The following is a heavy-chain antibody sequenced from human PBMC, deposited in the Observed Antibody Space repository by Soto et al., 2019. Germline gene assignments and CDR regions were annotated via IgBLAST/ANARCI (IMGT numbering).Heavy chain of an antibody. Sequence: QVQLQESGPGLVKPSETLSLTCTVSGGSISSYYWSWIRQPPGKGLEWIGYIYYSGTTNYNPSLKSRVTXXVDSSQYRFALKLSSVTAADTAVNYCARGSASSYYWGQGSPVTVSS. CDR2: IYYSGTT. J-gene: IGHJ4*02. CDR1: GGSISSYY. D-gene: IGHD2-15*01. V-gene: IGHV4-59*01. CDR3: ARGSASSYY.